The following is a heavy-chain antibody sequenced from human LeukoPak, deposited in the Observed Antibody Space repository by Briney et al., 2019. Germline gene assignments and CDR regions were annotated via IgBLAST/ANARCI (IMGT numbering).Heavy chain of an antibody. CDR3: ARDPLKRAFDI. V-gene: IGHV3-21*01. CDR2: ISSTSSYI. Sequence: PGRSLRLSCAASGFTFSSYGMHWVRQAPGKGLEWVSSISSTSSYIYYADSVKGRFTISRDNAKNSLYLQMNSLRAEDTAAYYCARDPLKRAFDIWGQGTMVTVSS. CDR1: GFTFSSYG. J-gene: IGHJ3*02.